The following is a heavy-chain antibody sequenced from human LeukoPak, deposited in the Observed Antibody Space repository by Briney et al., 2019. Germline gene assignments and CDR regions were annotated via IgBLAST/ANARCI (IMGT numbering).Heavy chain of an antibody. CDR2: INHSGST. CDR3: ARGQAFWIGITVVRGVKASKFDP. Sequence: SETLSLTCAVYGGSFSGYYWSWIRQPPGKGLEWIGEINHSGSTNYNPSLKSRVTISVDTSKNQFSLKLSSVTAADTAVYYCARGQAFWIGITVVRGVKASKFDPWGQGTLVTVSS. CDR1: GGSFSGYY. V-gene: IGHV4-34*01. D-gene: IGHD3-10*01. J-gene: IGHJ5*02.